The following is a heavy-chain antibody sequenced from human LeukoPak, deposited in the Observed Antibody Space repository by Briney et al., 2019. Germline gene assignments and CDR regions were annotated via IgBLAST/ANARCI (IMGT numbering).Heavy chain of an antibody. D-gene: IGHD2-2*01. Sequence: GGSLRLSCAASGFTFSSYSMNWVRQAPGKGLEWVSSISSSSSYIYYADSVKGRFTISRDNAKNTLYLQMNSLRAEDTAVYYCARSTQKAFDIWGQGTMVTASS. CDR1: GFTFSSYS. J-gene: IGHJ3*02. CDR2: ISSSSSYI. CDR3: ARSTQKAFDI. V-gene: IGHV3-21*01.